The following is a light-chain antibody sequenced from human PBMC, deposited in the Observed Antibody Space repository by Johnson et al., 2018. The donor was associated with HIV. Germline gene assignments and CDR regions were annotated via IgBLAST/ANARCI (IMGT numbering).Light chain of an antibody. CDR3: GAWDRTLNAYV. CDR2: DNN. J-gene: IGLJ1*01. V-gene: IGLV1-51*01. Sequence: SVLTQPPSVSAAPGQKVTISCSGSNSNIGNNYVSWYQQLPGTAPKLLIYDNNKRPSGIPDRFSGSKSGTSATLGITGLQTGDEGDYFCGAWDRTLNAYVFGTGTKVTVL. CDR1: NSNIGNNY.